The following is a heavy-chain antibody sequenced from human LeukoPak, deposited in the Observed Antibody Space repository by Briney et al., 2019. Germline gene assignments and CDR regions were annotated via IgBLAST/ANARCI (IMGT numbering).Heavy chain of an antibody. D-gene: IGHD6-6*01. V-gene: IGHV3-23*01. CDR3: AKGGIMQSSSPGLQYFDL. CDR2: IGDSGGST. J-gene: IGHJ2*01. Sequence: GGSLRLSCAASGFTFSSYWMSWVRQAPGKGLEWVSVIGDSGGSTYYADSVKGRFTISRDNSKNTLYLRMNSLRAEDTAVYYCAKGGIMQSSSPGLQYFDLWGRGTLVSVSS. CDR1: GFTFSSYW.